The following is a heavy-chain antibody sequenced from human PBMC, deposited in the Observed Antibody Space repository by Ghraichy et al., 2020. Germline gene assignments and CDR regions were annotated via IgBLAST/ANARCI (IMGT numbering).Heavy chain of an antibody. CDR3: ARGSSSLHDY. CDR1: GFTFSGYT. Sequence: GGSLRLSCAASGFTFSGYTMNWVRQAPGKGLEWVSSITSSGYIYYADSVKGRFTISRDNAKNSLYLQMSSLRAEDTAVYYCARGSSSLHDYWGQGTLVTVSS. J-gene: IGHJ4*02. D-gene: IGHD5/OR15-5a*01. CDR2: ITSSGYI. V-gene: IGHV3-21*01.